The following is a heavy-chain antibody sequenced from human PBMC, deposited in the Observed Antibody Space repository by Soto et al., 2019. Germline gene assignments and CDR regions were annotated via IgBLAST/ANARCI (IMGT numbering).Heavy chain of an antibody. CDR3: ARLGTSGSGVVHYYYYGMDV. V-gene: IGHV5-10-1*01. Sequence: LKISCKGSGYSFTSYWISWVRQMPGKGLEWMGRIDPSDSYTNYSPSFQGHVTISADKSISTAYLQWSSLKASDTAMYYCARLGTSGSGVVHYYYYGMDVWGQGTTVTVSS. D-gene: IGHD2-21*01. CDR1: GYSFTSYW. J-gene: IGHJ6*02. CDR2: IDPSDSYT.